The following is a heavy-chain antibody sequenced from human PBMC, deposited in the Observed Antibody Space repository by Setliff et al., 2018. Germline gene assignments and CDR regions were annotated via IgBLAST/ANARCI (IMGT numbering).Heavy chain of an antibody. D-gene: IGHD5-12*01. CDR1: GYTLSKYY. CDR2: INPSGGLT. V-gene: IGHV1-46*01. Sequence: GGSVKVSCKASGYTLSKYYMHWVRQAPGQGLEWMGIINPSGGLTKSAQKFQGRVTITADESTSTAYMELSGLRTEDTAVYYCAREGVDIRSSTDYRYYMDVWGKGTTVTVSS. CDR3: AREGVDIRSSTDYRYYMDV. J-gene: IGHJ6*03.